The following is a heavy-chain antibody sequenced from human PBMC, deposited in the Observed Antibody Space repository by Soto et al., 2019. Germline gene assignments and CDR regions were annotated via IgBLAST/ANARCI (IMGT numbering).Heavy chain of an antibody. J-gene: IGHJ4*02. Sequence: QVQLVQSGAEVKKPGSSVKVSCKASGGTFSSYAISWVRQAPGQWLEWMGGIILIFGTAIYAQKFQCRVTISADQSTSTAYMELSSLRSEDTAVYYCGRGPSKPYSYGYYFDYWGQGTLVTVSS. CDR3: GRGPSKPYSYGYYFDY. CDR1: GGTFSSYA. CDR2: IILIFGTA. V-gene: IGHV1-69*01. D-gene: IGHD5-18*01.